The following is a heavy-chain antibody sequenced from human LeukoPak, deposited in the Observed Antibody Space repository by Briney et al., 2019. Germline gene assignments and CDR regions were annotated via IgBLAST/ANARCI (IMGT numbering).Heavy chain of an antibody. V-gene: IGHV6-1*01. D-gene: IGHD3-9*01. Sequence: SQTLSLTCALSGDTFSSNSAAWDWSRQSPSRGLEWLVRTYYRSKWYNDYAVSVKSRITINPDTSKNQFSLQLNSVTPEDTAVYYCARATYYDTYYMDVWGKGTTVTVSS. J-gene: IGHJ6*03. CDR2: TYYRSKWYN. CDR1: GDTFSSNSAA. CDR3: ARATYYDTYYMDV.